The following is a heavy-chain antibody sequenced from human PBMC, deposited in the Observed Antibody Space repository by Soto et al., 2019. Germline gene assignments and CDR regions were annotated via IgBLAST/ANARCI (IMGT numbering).Heavy chain of an antibody. CDR1: NGSIGNYY. D-gene: IGHD3-16*01. V-gene: IGHV4-59*01. CDR3: ASHKIWAFDY. J-gene: IGHJ4*02. CDR2: IHYTGST. Sequence: PSETLSLTCTVSNGSIGNYYWSYIRQPPGKGLEWIGYIHYTGSTNYNPSLKSRVTISVDTSKNQFSLKLSSVTAADTAVDYCASHKIWAFDYWGQGTLVTVSS.